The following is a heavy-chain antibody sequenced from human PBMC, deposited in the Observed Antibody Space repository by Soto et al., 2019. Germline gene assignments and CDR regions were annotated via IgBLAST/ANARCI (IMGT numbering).Heavy chain of an antibody. J-gene: IGHJ4*02. Sequence: QLQLQESGPGLVKPSETLSLTCTVSGGSISSSSYYWGWIRQPPGKGLEWIGSIYYSGSTYYNPSLKSRVTISVDTSKNQFSLKLSSVTAADTAVYYCARLDVAAAFDYWGQGTLFTVSS. CDR2: IYYSGST. CDR1: GGSISSSSYY. D-gene: IGHD6-13*01. V-gene: IGHV4-39*01. CDR3: ARLDVAAAFDY.